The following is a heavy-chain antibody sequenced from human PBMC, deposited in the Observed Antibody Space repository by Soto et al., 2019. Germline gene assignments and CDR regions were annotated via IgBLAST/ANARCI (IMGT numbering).Heavy chain of an antibody. J-gene: IGHJ5*02. D-gene: IGHD3-3*01. CDR1: GGYFSGYY. CDR2: INPRAIS. V-gene: IGHV4-34*01. CDR3: ARGMYYDCWSGLGAWFNP. Sequence: SETLSLTCAVYGGYFSGYYWSWIRQPPGKGLEWIGEINPRAISNYNPSLKSRVTISVDMSKNQFSLKLSSVTAPDTAVYYCARGMYYDCWSGLGAWFNPWGQGTLVT.